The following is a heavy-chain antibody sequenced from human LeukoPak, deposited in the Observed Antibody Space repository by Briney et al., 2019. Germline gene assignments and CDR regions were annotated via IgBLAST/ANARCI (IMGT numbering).Heavy chain of an antibody. V-gene: IGHV4-34*01. Sequence: SETLSLTCAVYGGAFSGYYWSWIRQPPGKGLEWIGEVNHSGSTNYNPSLKSRVTISVDTSKNQFSLKLSSVTAADTAVYYCARGLSAIVYWGQGTLVTVSS. J-gene: IGHJ4*02. CDR2: VNHSGST. D-gene: IGHD2-15*01. CDR1: GGAFSGYY. CDR3: ARGLSAIVY.